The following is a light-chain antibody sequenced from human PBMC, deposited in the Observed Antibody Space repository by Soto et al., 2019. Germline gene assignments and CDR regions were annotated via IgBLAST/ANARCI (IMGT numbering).Light chain of an antibody. CDR3: KKYGSSGT. CDR2: GAS. Sequence: EIVLTQSPGTLSLSPGERATLSCRASQSVSNNYLAWYQQKPGQAPRLLIYGASNRATGIPDRFSGSGSGTVVTLTISGVESEDFAVYYCKKYGSSGTFGQGTKV. V-gene: IGKV3-20*01. CDR1: QSVSNNY. J-gene: IGKJ1*01.